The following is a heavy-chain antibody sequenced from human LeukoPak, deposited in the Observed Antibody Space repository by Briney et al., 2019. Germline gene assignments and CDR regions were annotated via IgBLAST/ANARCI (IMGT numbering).Heavy chain of an antibody. CDR3: ARGGQPYYYYYMDV. CDR1: GFTFSSYE. CDR2: ISSSGSTI. V-gene: IGHV3-48*03. Sequence: GGSLRLSCAASGFTFSSYEMNWVRQAPGKGLEWVSYISSSGSTIYYADSVKGRFTISRDNAKNSLYLQMNSLRAEDTAVYYCARGGQPYYYYYMDVWGKGTTVTVSS. J-gene: IGHJ6*03.